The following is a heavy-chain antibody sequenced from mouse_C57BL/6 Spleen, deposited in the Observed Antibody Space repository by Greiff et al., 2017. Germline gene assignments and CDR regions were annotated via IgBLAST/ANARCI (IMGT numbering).Heavy chain of an antibody. Sequence: VQLQQSGAELVRPGASVTLSCKASGYTFTDYEMHWVKQTPVHGLEWIGAIDPETGGTAYNQKFKGKAILTANKSSSTAYMELRSLTSEDSAVYCCTRYYGSRYFDVWGTGTTVTVAS. CDR1: GYTFTDYE. D-gene: IGHD1-1*01. CDR3: TRYYGSRYFDV. CDR2: IDPETGGT. J-gene: IGHJ1*03. V-gene: IGHV1-15*01.